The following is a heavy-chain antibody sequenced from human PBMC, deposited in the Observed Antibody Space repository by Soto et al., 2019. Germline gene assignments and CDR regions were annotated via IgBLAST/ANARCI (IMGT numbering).Heavy chain of an antibody. D-gene: IGHD1-1*01. J-gene: IGHJ4*02. CDR1: GYTFTSFD. CDR3: TRGRNSGDGYNGGGY. V-gene: IGHV1-8*01. Sequence: GASVKVSCKASGYTFTSFDINWVRQATGQGLEWMGWMNPNSGHTGYAQKFQGRVTMTRDTPISTAYMELSSLRYEDTAVYYCTRGRNSGDGYNGGGYWGQGTLVTVSS. CDR2: MNPNSGHT.